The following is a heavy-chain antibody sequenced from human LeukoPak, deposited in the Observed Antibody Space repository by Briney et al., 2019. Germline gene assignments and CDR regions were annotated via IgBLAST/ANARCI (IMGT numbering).Heavy chain of an antibody. CDR1: RYTVTNYR. V-gene: IGHV1-18*04. J-gene: IGHJ4*02. Sequence: ASVKVSCKASRYTVTNYRISWARQAPGQGLEWMGWISAYNGNTNYAQKFQGRVTMTTDTSTRTAYMELRSLRSDDPAVYYCARDAGIEGGDSAYDIWGQGTLVTVSS. CDR3: ARDAGIEGGDSAYDI. D-gene: IGHD5-12*01. CDR2: ISAYNGNT.